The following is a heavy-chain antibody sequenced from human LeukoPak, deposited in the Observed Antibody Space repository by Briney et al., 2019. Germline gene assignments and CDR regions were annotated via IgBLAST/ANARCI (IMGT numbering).Heavy chain of an antibody. J-gene: IGHJ6*02. V-gene: IGHV3-33*01. CDR2: IWYDGSNK. CDR1: GFTFSSYG. D-gene: IGHD1-26*01. CDR3: AREASGSPYYYYYYGMDV. Sequence: GGSLRLSCAASGFTFSSYGMHWVRQAPGKGLEWVAVIWYDGSNKYYADSVKGRFTISRDNSKNTLYLQMNSLRAEDTAVYYCAREASGSPYYYYYYGMDVWSQGTTVTVSS.